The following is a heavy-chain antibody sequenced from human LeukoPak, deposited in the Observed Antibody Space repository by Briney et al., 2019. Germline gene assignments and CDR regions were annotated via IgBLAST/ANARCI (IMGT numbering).Heavy chain of an antibody. D-gene: IGHD3-3*01. CDR2: IYTSGST. V-gene: IGHV4-4*07. CDR3: ARVYNTCFDY. Sequence: PSETLSLTCTVSGASISGYYWSWLRQPAGKGLEWIGRIYTSGSTIYSPSLKSRVTMSLATSTNQFSLNLSSVTAADTAVYYCARVYNTCFDYWGQGTLVTVSS. J-gene: IGHJ4*02. CDR1: GASISGYY.